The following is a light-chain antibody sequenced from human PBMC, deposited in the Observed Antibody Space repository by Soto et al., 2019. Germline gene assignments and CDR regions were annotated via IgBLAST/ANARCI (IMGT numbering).Light chain of an antibody. Sequence: QSALTQPASVSGSPGQSITISCTGTSSDVGGYNYVSWYQQYPGKAPKLIIYDVSNWPSGVSDRFSGSKSGETASLTISGLQGEDEADYYCSSHTGSNTLAFGGGTKLTVL. CDR1: SSDVGGYNY. V-gene: IGLV2-14*03. CDR2: DVS. CDR3: SSHTGSNTLA. J-gene: IGLJ2*01.